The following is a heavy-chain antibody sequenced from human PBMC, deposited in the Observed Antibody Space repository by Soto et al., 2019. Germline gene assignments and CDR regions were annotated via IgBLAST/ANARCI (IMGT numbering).Heavy chain of an antibody. CDR1: GFTFSSYA. D-gene: IGHD2-15*01. Sequence: GGSLRLSCAASGFTFSSYAMSWVRQAPGKGLEWVSAISGSGGSTYYADSVKGRFTISRDKSKNTLYLEMNSLRAEDTAVKSFAKYFKTELYCSGGSRYTGYYYMDVWGKGTTVTVSS. CDR3: AKYFKTELYCSGGSRYTGYYYMDV. CDR2: ISGSGGST. J-gene: IGHJ6*03. V-gene: IGHV3-23*01.